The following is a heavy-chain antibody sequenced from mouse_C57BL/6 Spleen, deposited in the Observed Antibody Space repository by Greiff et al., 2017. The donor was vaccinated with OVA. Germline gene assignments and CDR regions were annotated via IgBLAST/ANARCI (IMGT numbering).Heavy chain of an antibody. Sequence: VQLQQSGPELVKPGASVKMSCKASGYTFTDYNMHWVKQSHGKSLEWIGYINPNNGGTIYNQKFKGKATLTVNKSSSTAYMELRSLTSEESAVYYCARWGYGSSFDYWGQGTTLTVSS. V-gene: IGHV1-22*01. CDR3: ARWGYGSSFDY. CDR1: GYTFTDYN. CDR2: INPNNGGT. J-gene: IGHJ2*01. D-gene: IGHD1-1*01.